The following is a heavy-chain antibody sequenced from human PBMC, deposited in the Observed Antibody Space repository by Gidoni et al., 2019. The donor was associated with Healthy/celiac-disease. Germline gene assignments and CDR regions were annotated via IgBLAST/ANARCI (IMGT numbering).Heavy chain of an antibody. CDR3: AREDYGDYSVDY. CDR2: ISSSSIYI. CDR1: GFTFSSYS. V-gene: IGHV3-21*01. J-gene: IGHJ4*02. D-gene: IGHD4-17*01. Sequence: EVQLVESGGGLVKPGGSLRLSCAASGFTFSSYSMNWVRQAPGKGLEWVSSISSSSIYIYYADSVKGRFTISRDNAKNALYLQMNSLRAEDTAVYYCAREDYGDYSVDYWGQGTLVTVSS.